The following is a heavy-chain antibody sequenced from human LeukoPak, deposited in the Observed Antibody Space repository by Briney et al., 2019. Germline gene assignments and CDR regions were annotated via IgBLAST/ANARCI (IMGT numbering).Heavy chain of an antibody. CDR2: ISWNSGSI. V-gene: IGHV3-9*01. Sequence: PGRSLRLSCAASGFTFDDYAMHWVRQAPGKGLEWVSGISWNSGSIGYADSVKGRFTISRDNAKNSLYLQMNNLRAEDTALYYCAKDSADTMVRGVSVDYWGQGTLVTVSS. CDR1: GFTFDDYA. CDR3: AKDSADTMVRGVSVDY. D-gene: IGHD3-10*01. J-gene: IGHJ4*02.